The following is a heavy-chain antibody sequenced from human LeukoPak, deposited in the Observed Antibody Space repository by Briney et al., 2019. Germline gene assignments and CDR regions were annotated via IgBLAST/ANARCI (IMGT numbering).Heavy chain of an antibody. J-gene: IGHJ4*02. D-gene: IGHD6-13*01. V-gene: IGHV5-10-1*01. CDR2: IDPSDAYT. Sequence: GESLKISCKGSGYSFTSYWISWVRQMPGKGLEWMGRIDPSDAYTNYGPSFQGHVTISSDKSIKTAYLQWSSLKASDTAMYYCARHEGYSSSARVYWGQGTLVTVS. CDR1: GYSFTSYW. CDR3: ARHEGYSSSARVY.